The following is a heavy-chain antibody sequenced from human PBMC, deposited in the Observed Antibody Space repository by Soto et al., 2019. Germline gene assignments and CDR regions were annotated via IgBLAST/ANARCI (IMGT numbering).Heavy chain of an antibody. J-gene: IGHJ6*02. CDR2: ISGSGIST. Sequence: GSLRLSCSSSGFTFSTYPMSWVRQAPVKWLEWVSGISGSGISTYYADSVKGRFTISRDNSKNTVFLQMNSLRDEDTAVYYCVKPPVITASYYYYDMDVWGQGTTVTVSS. CDR3: VKPPVITASYYYYDMDV. D-gene: IGHD4-4*01. CDR1: GFTFSTYP. V-gene: IGHV3-23*01.